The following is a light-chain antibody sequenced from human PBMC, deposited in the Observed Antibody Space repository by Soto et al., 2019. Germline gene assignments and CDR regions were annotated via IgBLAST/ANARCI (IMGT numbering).Light chain of an antibody. V-gene: IGLV2-23*02. CDR1: SSDVGSYNS. Sequence: QSALTQPASVSGSPGQSITISCTGTSSDVGSYNSVSWYQQHPGKVPKLMIYEVNKRPSGVSDRFSGSKSGNTASLTISGLQAEDDADYSCSSYAGPSVSVVFGGGTKLTVL. CDR2: EVN. CDR3: SSYAGPSVSVV. J-gene: IGLJ2*01.